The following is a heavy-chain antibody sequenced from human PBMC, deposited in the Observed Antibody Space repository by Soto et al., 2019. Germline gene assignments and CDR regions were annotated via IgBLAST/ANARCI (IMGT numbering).Heavy chain of an antibody. V-gene: IGHV1-3*01. Sequence: QVQLVQSGAEVKKPGASVKVSCKASGYTFTSYAMRWVRQAPGQRLEWMGWINAGNGNTKYSQKFQGRVTITRDTAASTAYMELSSLRSEDTAVYYCAGSIVVVTALDYWGQGTLVTVSS. CDR1: GYTFTSYA. CDR3: AGSIVVVTALDY. J-gene: IGHJ4*02. CDR2: INAGNGNT. D-gene: IGHD2-21*02.